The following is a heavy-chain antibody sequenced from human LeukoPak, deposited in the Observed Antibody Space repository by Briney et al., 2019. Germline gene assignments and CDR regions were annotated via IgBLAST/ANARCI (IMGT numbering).Heavy chain of an antibody. CDR1: GFTFSDYY. D-gene: IGHD3-10*01. J-gene: IGHJ4*02. CDR3: ARETTITMVRGVNL. CDR2: ISSSGSTI. V-gene: IGHV3-11*04. Sequence: GGSLRLSCAASGFTFSDYYMSWIRQAPGKGLEGVSYISSSGSTIYYADSVKGRFTISRDNAKNSLYLHMNTLRAEHPAVYYCARETTITMVRGVNLWGQGTLVTVSS.